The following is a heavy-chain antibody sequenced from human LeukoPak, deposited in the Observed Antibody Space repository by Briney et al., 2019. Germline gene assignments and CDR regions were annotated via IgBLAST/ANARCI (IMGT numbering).Heavy chain of an antibody. CDR2: IYPGNSDT. J-gene: IGHJ4*02. D-gene: IGHD1-14*01. CDR1: GYSFTNYW. CDR3: ARPNRGALDDY. V-gene: IGHV5-51*01. Sequence: GESLKISCKGSGYSFTNYWIGWVRQMPGKGPEWMGIIYPGNSDTRYSPSFQGQVTISADKSISTAYLQWSSLKASDTAIYYCARPNRGALDDYWGQGTLVTVSS.